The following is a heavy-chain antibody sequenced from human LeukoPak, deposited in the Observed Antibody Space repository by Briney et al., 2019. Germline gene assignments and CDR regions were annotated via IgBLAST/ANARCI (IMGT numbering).Heavy chain of an antibody. D-gene: IGHD1-1*01. CDR3: ARRPSRYLVSRIYYFDF. CDR1: GVSISSTSYF. Sequence: SETVSLTCNVSGVSISSTSYFWAWIRQPPGKGLEWIGTISNSGTTHYTPSLESRVTISVDTSKNQISLKLSSVTAADTAVYYCARRPSRYLVSRIYYFDFWGQGTLVSVSS. CDR2: ISNSGTT. J-gene: IGHJ4*02. V-gene: IGHV4-39*07.